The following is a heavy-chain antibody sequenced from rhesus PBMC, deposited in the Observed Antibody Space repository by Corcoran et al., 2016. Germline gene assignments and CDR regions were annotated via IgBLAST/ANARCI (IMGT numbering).Heavy chain of an antibody. V-gene: IGHV4S10*01. CDR3: AGGLDY. Sequence: QVQLQESGPGVVKPSETLSLTCAVSGGSISDSYRWSWIRQPPGKGLEGIGYIYGSSTSTNDNPSLKSRVTISKDTSEDQFSLKLSSVTAADTAVYYCAGGLDYWGQGVLVTVSS. J-gene: IGHJ4*01. D-gene: IGHD2-21*01. CDR2: IYGSSTST. CDR1: GGSISDSYR.